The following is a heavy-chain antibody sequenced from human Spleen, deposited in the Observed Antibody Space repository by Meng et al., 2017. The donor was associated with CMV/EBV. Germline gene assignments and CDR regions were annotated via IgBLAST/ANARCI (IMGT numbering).Heavy chain of an antibody. V-gene: IGHV3-64*02. J-gene: IGHJ6*02. CDR1: GFTFSSYA. Sequence: GESLKISCAASGFTFSSYAMHWVRQAPGKGLEYVSAISSNGGSTYYADSVKGRFTISRDNSKNTLYLQMGSLRAEDMAVYYCARTGALGDKVGYYYYYYGMDVRGQGTTVTVSS. CDR3: ARTGALGDKVGYYYYYYGMDV. D-gene: IGHD3-16*01. CDR2: ISSNGGST.